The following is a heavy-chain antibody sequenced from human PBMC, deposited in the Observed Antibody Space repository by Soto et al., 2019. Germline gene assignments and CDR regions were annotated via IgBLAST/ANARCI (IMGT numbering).Heavy chain of an antibody. D-gene: IGHD1-1*01. CDR1: GYNFKNYD. Sequence: QVHLVQSGAEVKKPGASVNVSCKASGYNFKNYDSYWVRQGPGQRLEWMAWINIGNGNTKYAQQFQGRVTITSETSANTVYMELRGLKPEDTAVYFCGRDNRGYTTTWTPAYWGQGTLVSVSS. V-gene: IGHV1-3*04. J-gene: IGHJ4*02. CDR3: GRDNRGYTTTWTPAY. CDR2: INIGNGNT.